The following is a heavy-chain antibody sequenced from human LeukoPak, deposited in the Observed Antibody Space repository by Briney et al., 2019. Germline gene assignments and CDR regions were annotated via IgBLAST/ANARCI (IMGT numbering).Heavy chain of an antibody. D-gene: IGHD1-26*01. CDR3: AREGATNPFDY. J-gene: IGHJ4*02. CDR1: GFTFSSYS. V-gene: IGHV3-48*01. Sequence: PGGSLRLSCAASGFTFSSYSMNWVRQAPGKGLEWVSYISSSSSTIYYADSVKGRFTISRDNAKNSLYLQMNSLRAEDTAVYYCAREGATNPFDYWGQGTLVTVSS. CDR2: ISSSSSTI.